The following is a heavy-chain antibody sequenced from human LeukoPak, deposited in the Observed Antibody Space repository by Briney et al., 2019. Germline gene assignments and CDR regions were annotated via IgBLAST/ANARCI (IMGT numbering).Heavy chain of an antibody. D-gene: IGHD4-17*01. Sequence: TGGSLRLSCAASGFTFSSYAMSWVRQAPGKGLEWVSAISGSGGSSYYADSVKGRFTISRDNSKNTLYLQMKSLRAEDTAVYYCAKDPHGALYYFDYWGQGTLVTVSS. CDR2: ISGSGGSS. CDR3: AKDPHGALYYFDY. J-gene: IGHJ4*02. CDR1: GFTFSSYA. V-gene: IGHV3-23*01.